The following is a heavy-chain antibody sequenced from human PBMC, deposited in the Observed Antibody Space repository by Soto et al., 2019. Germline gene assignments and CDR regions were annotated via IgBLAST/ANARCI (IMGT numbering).Heavy chain of an antibody. V-gene: IGHV1-69*06. CDR3: AKRDSGGFYRNFDS. CDR1: GGTFSTNP. J-gene: IGHJ4*02. D-gene: IGHD2-15*01. Sequence: QVQLVQSGAEVKKPGSSVKVSCKASGGTFSTNPISWVRQAPGQGLEWMGGTGSGTGPGNHAQKFQGRLTITVDKSTSTVYMELSTLSSEATGVYYCAKRDSGGFYRNFDSWCQGTLVTVSS. CDR2: TGSGTGPG.